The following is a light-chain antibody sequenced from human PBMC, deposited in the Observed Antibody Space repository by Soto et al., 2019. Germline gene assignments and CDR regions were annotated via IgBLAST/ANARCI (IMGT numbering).Light chain of an antibody. J-gene: IGLJ3*02. CDR2: EVT. CDR3: SSYTRTNTWV. CDR1: SSDIGDNNS. Sequence: QSVLAQPASVSGSPGQSITISCTGTSSDIGDNNSVSWHQHHPGEAPKLLLFEVTHRPSGVSNRFSGYRSGTSASLTISGLQAEDEADYYCSSYTRTNTWVFGGGTKLTVL. V-gene: IGLV2-14*01.